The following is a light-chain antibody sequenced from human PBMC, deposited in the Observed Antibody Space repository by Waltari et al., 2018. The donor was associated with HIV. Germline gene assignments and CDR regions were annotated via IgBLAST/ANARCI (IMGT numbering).Light chain of an antibody. CDR2: EVN. CDR1: TTDISAFNF. CDR3: SSYSARGFVV. Sequence: HSALTQPASVSGSPGPSLTLSCTPPTTDISAFNFVSWYQQPPGRAPKLIIFEVNSRPSGISDRFSGSKSGVTASLTISALRAEDEADYFCSSYSARGFVVFGGGTKVTVL. J-gene: IGLJ3*02. V-gene: IGLV2-14*01.